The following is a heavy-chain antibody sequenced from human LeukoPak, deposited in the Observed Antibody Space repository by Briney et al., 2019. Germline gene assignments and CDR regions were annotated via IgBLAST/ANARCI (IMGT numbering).Heavy chain of an antibody. Sequence: SVKVSCKASGGTFSSYAISWVRQAPGQGLEWMGRIIPILGIANYAQKFQGRVTITADKSTSTAYMELSSLRSEDTAVYYCARGRADYSNYNNWFDPWGQGTLVTVSS. V-gene: IGHV1-69*04. D-gene: IGHD4-11*01. J-gene: IGHJ5*02. CDR1: GGTFSSYA. CDR3: ARGRADYSNYNNWFDP. CDR2: IIPILGIA.